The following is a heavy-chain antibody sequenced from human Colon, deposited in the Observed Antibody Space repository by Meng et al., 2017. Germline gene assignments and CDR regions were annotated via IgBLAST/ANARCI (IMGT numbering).Heavy chain of an antibody. CDR3: TTWYGEY. Sequence: VQVQQSGPGPVKPTQTLSLTCAISGDSVSSNRALWHWVRQSPSRGLEWLGQTYYRSEWQNHYGVSVKSRITINADTSRNHFSLHLNSVTPEDTAVYYCTTWYGEYWGQGTLVTVSS. CDR2: TYYRSEWQN. V-gene: IGHV6-1*01. J-gene: IGHJ4*02. CDR1: GDSVSSNRAL. D-gene: IGHD3-10*01.